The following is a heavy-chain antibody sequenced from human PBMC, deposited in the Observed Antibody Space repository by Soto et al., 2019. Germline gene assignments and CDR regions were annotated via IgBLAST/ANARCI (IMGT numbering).Heavy chain of an antibody. CDR2: ISYDGSNK. V-gene: IGHV3-30-3*01. CDR1: GFTFSSYA. D-gene: IGHD3-3*01. J-gene: IGHJ4*02. Sequence: LRLSCAASGFTFSSYAMHWVRQAPGKGLEWVAVISYDGSNKYYADSVKGRFTISRDNSKNTLYLQMNSLRAEDTAVYYCAREGGGGGTYYDFWSGYPRRWYFDYWGQGTLVTVSS. CDR3: AREGGGGGTYYDFWSGYPRRWYFDY.